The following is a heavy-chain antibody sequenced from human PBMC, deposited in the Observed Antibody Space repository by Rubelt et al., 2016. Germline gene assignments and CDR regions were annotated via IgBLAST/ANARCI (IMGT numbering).Heavy chain of an antibody. D-gene: IGHD3-9*01. CDR1: GYSFTNYW. CDR2: IDPRDSYT. V-gene: IGHV5-10-1*03. J-gene: IGHJ2*01. CDR3: ARQRGDYDIEYWYFDL. Sequence: EVQLVQSGAEVKKPGESLRISCKGSGYSFTNYWINWVRQMPGKGLEWMGRIDPRDSYTNYSPSFQGHITISVDKSISTAYLQWNSLKASDTAIYYCARQRGDYDIEYWYFDLWGRGIMVSVSS.